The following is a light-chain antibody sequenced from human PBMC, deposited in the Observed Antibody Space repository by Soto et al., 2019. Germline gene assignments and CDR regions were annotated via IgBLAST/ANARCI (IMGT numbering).Light chain of an antibody. Sequence: EILLTQSPVTLSLSPGQGATLSCRASQSISTYLAWYQVKPGQAPRLLIYDASSRATGVPARFSGSGSGTDFSLTISSLEPEDVAVYYCQQRSQWPPMTFGQGTRLEIK. CDR2: DAS. CDR3: QQRSQWPPMT. CDR1: QSISTY. V-gene: IGKV3-11*01. J-gene: IGKJ5*01.